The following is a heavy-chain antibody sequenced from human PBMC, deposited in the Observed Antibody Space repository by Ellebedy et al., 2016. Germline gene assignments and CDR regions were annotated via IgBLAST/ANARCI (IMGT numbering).Heavy chain of an antibody. Sequence: SETLSLTCTVSGGSISSSSYYWGWIRQPPGKGLEWIGSIYYSGSTYYNPSLKSRVTISVDTSKNQFSLKLSSVTAADTAVYYCARSTAVDTAMVPFWYFDYWGQGTLVTVSS. J-gene: IGHJ4*02. CDR1: GGSISSSSYY. D-gene: IGHD5-18*01. V-gene: IGHV4-39*07. CDR3: ARSTAVDTAMVPFWYFDY. CDR2: IYYSGST.